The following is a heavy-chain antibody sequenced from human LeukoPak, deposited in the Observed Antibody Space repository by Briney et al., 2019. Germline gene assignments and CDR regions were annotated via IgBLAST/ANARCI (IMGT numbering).Heavy chain of an antibody. V-gene: IGHV3-74*01. CDR3: ARDLYCSSTSCHSPGVDY. CDR2: INTDGSST. J-gene: IGHJ4*02. CDR1: GFTFSSYW. Sequence: GGSLRLSCAASGFTFSSYWMHWVRQAPGKGLVWVSRINTDGSSTSYADSVKGRFTISRDNAKNTLYLQMNSLRAEDMAVYYCARDLYCSSTSCHSPGVDYWGQGTLVTVSS. D-gene: IGHD2-2*01.